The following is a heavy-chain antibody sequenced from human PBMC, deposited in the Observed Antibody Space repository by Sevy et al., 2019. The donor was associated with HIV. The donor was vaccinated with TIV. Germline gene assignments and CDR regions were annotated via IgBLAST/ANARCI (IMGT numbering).Heavy chain of an antibody. D-gene: IGHD2-8*01. V-gene: IGHV3-33*01. CDR3: ARDPRMYGDYLLAYFDY. CDR2: TGYDGSNK. J-gene: IGHJ4*02. CDR1: GFTPSTYG. Sequence: GGSLRLSCAASGFTPSTYGMHWVRQAPGKGLEWVADTGYDGSNKYYADSVKGRFTISRDNSKNTLFLQMGSLRAEDTAVYYCARDPRMYGDYLLAYFDYWGQGTLVTVSS.